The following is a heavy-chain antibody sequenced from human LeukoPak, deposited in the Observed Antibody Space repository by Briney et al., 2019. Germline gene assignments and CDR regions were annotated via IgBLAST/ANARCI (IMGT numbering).Heavy chain of an antibody. Sequence: GGSLRLSCAASGFTFSYYGMHWVRQAPGKGLEWVAFIRYDGSNKYYVDSVKGRFTISRDSSKNTLYLQMNSLRTEDTAVYYCAKEHCSGGSCYSHIDYWGQGTLVTVSS. CDR2: IRYDGSNK. V-gene: IGHV3-30*02. D-gene: IGHD2-15*01. CDR3: AKEHCSGGSCYSHIDY. J-gene: IGHJ4*02. CDR1: GFTFSYYG.